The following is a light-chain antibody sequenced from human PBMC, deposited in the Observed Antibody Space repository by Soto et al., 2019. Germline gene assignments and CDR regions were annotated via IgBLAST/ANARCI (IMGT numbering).Light chain of an antibody. J-gene: IGLJ1*01. Sequence: QLVLTQPASVSGSPGLSITISCTGTSSDVGGYNYVSWYQQHPGKAPKLMIYEVSNRPSGVSNRFSGSKSGNTASLTISGLQAEDEADYYCSSYTSSSTLDVFGTGTKLTVL. CDR1: SSDVGGYNY. V-gene: IGLV2-14*01. CDR2: EVS. CDR3: SSYTSSSTLDV.